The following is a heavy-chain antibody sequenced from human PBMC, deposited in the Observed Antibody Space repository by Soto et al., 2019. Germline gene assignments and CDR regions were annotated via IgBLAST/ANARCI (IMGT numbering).Heavy chain of an antibody. CDR3: VKDGLERLRARPSDYYGMDV. J-gene: IGHJ6*02. CDR1: GFSFSNHG. V-gene: IGHV3-30*18. CDR2: ISYDGRNK. Sequence: QVQLVESGGGVVQPGRSLRLSCAASGFSFSNHGMHWVRQAPGKGLEWVALISYDGRNKYYVGSVEGRFTISRDNSKNTLDLQMNSLRVEDTAVYYCVKDGLERLRARPSDYYGMDVWGQGTTVTVSS. D-gene: IGHD3-16*01.